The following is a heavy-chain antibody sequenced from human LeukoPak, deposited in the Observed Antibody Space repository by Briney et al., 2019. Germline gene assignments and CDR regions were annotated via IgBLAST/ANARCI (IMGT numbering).Heavy chain of an antibody. V-gene: IGHV3-23*01. J-gene: IGHJ4*02. Sequence: PGGSLRLSCAAGFSLQSYGMAWVRPAPGKGLPWLSAITSTGSTTYYAESVKGRLTISRDNSKNTLYLQMSSLIYEDTAVYFCAKSKTAAGFHYYDDWGQGTLVTVSS. CDR1: FSLQSYG. D-gene: IGHD6-13*01. CDR3: AKSKTAAGFHYYDD. CDR2: ITSTGSTT.